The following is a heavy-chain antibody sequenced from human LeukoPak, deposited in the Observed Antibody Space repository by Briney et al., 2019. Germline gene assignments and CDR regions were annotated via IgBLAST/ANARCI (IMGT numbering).Heavy chain of an antibody. CDR2: INHSGST. V-gene: IGHV4-34*01. J-gene: IGHJ4*02. Sequence: NSSETLSLTCAVYGGSFSGYYWSWIRQPPGKGLEWIGEINHSGSTNYNPSLKSRVTISVDTSKNQFSLKLSSVTAADTAVYYCAIIGSPHDYWGQGTLVTVSS. CDR3: AIIGSPHDY. D-gene: IGHD6-19*01. CDR1: GGSFSGYY.